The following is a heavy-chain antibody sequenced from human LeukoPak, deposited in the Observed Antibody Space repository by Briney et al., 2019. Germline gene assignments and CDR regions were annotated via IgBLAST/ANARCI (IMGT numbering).Heavy chain of an antibody. CDR1: GFTFSSYA. CDR3: ARSRGYCGGEAQCDFTY. J-gene: IGHJ4*02. CDR2: ISDHESGSNE. V-gene: IGHV3-30-3*01. Sequence: QPGRSLRLSCAASGFTFSSYAFHWVRQAPGKGLEWVALISDHESGSNEYYAASVKGRFTISRDNSRKTLSLQMNTLRIEDTAVYYCARSRGYCGGEAQCDFTYWGQGTLVTVSS. D-gene: IGHD2-21*01.